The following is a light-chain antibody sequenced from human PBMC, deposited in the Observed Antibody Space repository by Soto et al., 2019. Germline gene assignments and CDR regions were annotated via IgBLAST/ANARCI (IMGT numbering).Light chain of an antibody. J-gene: IGKJ1*01. CDR3: QQYGSSLSWT. V-gene: IGKV3-20*01. CDR1: QSVSSNY. Sequence: EIVFTQSPGTLSLSPGERATPSCRASQSVSSNYLVWYQQNPGQAPRLLIYGTSIRATGIPDRFSGSGSGTDFTLTISRLETEDFAVYYCQQYGSSLSWTFGQGTKVDIK. CDR2: GTS.